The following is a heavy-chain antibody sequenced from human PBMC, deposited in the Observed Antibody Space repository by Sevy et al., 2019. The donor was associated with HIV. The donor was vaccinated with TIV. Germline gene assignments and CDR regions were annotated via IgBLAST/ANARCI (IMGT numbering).Heavy chain of an antibody. D-gene: IGHD5-12*01. V-gene: IGHV3-23*01. Sequence: GGSLRLSCTASEFTFSNYVMTWVRQAPGRGLEWVSGISGSGDATYYADSVKGRFTISRDNSKNTLYLRMNSLRAEDTALYYCAKSSGYDVHFNGMDVWGQGTTVTVSS. CDR3: AKSSGYDVHFNGMDV. CDR2: ISGSGDAT. J-gene: IGHJ6*02. CDR1: EFTFSNYV.